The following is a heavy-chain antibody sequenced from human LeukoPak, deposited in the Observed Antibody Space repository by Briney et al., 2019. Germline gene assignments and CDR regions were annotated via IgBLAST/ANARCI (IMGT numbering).Heavy chain of an antibody. CDR3: AHTPQYNFGLRYFDY. D-gene: IGHD2/OR15-2a*01. CDR1: GFSLSTTGVG. CDR2: IYSNDDQ. Sequence: SGPTLVKPTQTLTLTCTFSGFSLSTTGVGVGWIRQPPGKALEWLALIYSNDDQRYSPSLKSRLTITKDTSKNQVVLTMTNTDPVDTATYYCAHTPQYNFGLRYFDYWGQGTLVTVSS. J-gene: IGHJ4*02. V-gene: IGHV2-5*01.